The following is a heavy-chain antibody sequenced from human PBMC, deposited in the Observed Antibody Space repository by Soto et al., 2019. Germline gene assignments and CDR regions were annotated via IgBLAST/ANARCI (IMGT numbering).Heavy chain of an antibody. D-gene: IGHD4-17*01. CDR3: ARFYGYAVDL. V-gene: IGHV4-39*01. J-gene: IGHJ3*01. Sequence: QLQLQESGPGLVKPSETLSLTCTVSGGSVSRDSYNWDWIRQPPGKGMELIGTIYSSGSTDYKPSLNSRVAIAEDTPNNQSSLQVPAVTAAYTAVYYCARFYGYAVDLWGRGAAVTVS. CDR2: IYSSGST. CDR1: GGSVSRDSYN.